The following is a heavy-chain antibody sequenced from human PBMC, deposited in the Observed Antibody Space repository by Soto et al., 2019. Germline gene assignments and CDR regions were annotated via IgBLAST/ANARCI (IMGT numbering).Heavy chain of an antibody. CDR1: GGSISSYY. D-gene: IGHD3-22*01. V-gene: IGHV4-59*01. CDR3: ARGYYDSRPYFDY. CDR2: IYYSGST. J-gene: IGHJ4*02. Sequence: SETLSLTCTVSGGSISSYYWSWIRQPPGKGLEWIGYIYYSGSTNYNPSLKSRVTISVDTSKNQFSLKLSSVTAADTAVYYCARGYYDSRPYFDYWGQGTLVTVSS.